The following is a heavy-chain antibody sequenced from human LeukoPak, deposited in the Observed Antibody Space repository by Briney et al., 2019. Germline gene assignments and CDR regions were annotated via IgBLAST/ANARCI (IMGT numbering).Heavy chain of an antibody. J-gene: IGHJ4*02. V-gene: IGHV3-48*01. CDR2: ISSTSSTI. CDR3: ARLTRQLSGSSNDY. D-gene: IGHD3-10*01. CDR1: GFTFSSYS. Sequence: GGSLRLSCTASGFTFSSYSMNWVRQIPGKRLEWVSYISSTSSTIYYADSVKGRFTVSRDNAENSLYLQMNSLRAEDTAVYYCARLTRQLSGSSNDYWGQGTLVTVSS.